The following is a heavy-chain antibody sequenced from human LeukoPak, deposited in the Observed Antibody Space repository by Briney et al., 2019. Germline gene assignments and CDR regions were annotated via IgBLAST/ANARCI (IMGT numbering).Heavy chain of an antibody. V-gene: IGHV1-69*05. J-gene: IGHJ4*02. Sequence: SVKVSCKASGGTFSSYAISWVRQAPGQGLEWMGRIIPIFGTANYAQKFQGRVTITTDESTSTAYMELSSLRSEDTAVYYCTRSKDSWYRLDYWGQGTLVTVSS. CDR1: GGTFSSYA. D-gene: IGHD6-13*01. CDR3: TRSKDSWYRLDY. CDR2: IIPIFGTA.